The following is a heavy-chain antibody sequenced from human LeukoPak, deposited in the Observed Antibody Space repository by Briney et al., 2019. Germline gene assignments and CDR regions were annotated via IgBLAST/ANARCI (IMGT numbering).Heavy chain of an antibody. CDR3: AIKRGQGLDY. CDR2: IYYSGST. CDR1: GASISSDYYS. J-gene: IGHJ4*02. V-gene: IGHV4-30-4*01. D-gene: IGHD3-16*01. Sequence: SETLSLTCTVSGASISSDYYSWSWIRQPPGKGLEWIGYIYYSGSTSYNPSLKSRLTISIDTSKNQFSLKLSSMTAADTAVYYCAIKRGQGLDYWGQGTLVTVSS.